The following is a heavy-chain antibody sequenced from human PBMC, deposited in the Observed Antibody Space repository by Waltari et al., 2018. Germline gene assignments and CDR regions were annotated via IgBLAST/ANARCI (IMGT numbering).Heavy chain of an antibody. CDR3: AFGSGYDWGNWFDP. J-gene: IGHJ5*02. Sequence: QVQLVQSGAEVKKPGSSVKVSCKASGGTFSSYAISLLRQAPGQGLEWMGGIIPNLGTANYAQKFQGRVTITTDESTSTAYMELSSLRSEDTAVYYCAFGSGYDWGNWFDPWGQGTLVTVSS. CDR1: GGTFSSYA. CDR2: IIPNLGTA. D-gene: IGHD5-12*01. V-gene: IGHV1-69*05.